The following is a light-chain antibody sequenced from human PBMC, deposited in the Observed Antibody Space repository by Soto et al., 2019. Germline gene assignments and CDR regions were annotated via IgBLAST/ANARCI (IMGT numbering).Light chain of an antibody. CDR2: EDN. CDR3: QSYDTTNHVV. V-gene: IGLV6-57*02. J-gene: IGLJ2*01. Sequence: NFMLTQPHSVSESPGKTVTISCTGTSGSIASNYVQWYQQRPGSAPTTVIYEDNQRPSGVPDRFSGSIDTSSNSASLTIYGLKTEDEADYYCQSYDTTNHVVFGGGT. CDR1: SGSIASNY.